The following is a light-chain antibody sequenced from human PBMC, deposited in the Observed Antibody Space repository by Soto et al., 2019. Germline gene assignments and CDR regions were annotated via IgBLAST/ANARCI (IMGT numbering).Light chain of an antibody. CDR1: HSVGTLL. Sequence: IVLTQSPDTLSFSPGERATLSCRASHSVGTLLAWYQHKTGQAPSLLMSGASSRATGIPDRFSGSGSETDFTLTISRLEPEDFALYYCQHYQVGQPIAFGRGTRLEI. J-gene: IGKJ5*01. V-gene: IGKV3-20*01. CDR3: QHYQVGQPIA. CDR2: GAS.